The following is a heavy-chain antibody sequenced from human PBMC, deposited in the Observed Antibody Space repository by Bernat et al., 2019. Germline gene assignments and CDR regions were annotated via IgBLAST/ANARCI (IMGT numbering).Heavy chain of an antibody. Sequence: VQLVESGGGLVKPGGSLRLSCAASGFTVSSNYMSWVRQAPGKGLEWVSVIYSGGTTYYADSVKGRFTISRDNSKNTLYLQMNSLRAEDTAVYYCARDLGSFGGSIWGDYWGQGILVTVSS. CDR1: GFTVSSNY. J-gene: IGHJ4*02. D-gene: IGHD3-16*01. V-gene: IGHV3-53*01. CDR2: IYSGGTT. CDR3: ARDLGSFGGSIWGDY.